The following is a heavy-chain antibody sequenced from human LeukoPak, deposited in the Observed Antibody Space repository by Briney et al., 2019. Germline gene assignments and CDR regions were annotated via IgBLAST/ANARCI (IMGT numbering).Heavy chain of an antibody. J-gene: IGHJ5*01. D-gene: IGHD5-12*01. V-gene: IGHV3-43*01. CDR3: AKEVDCPSACLFFHS. Sequence: GGSLRLSCAASGCTFDRCTIHWVRQTPGKGLEWVSLINRRGHTFYADSVKGRFTISRDKSRNSVFLQMNSVRPEDTALYHCAKEVDCPSACLFFHSRGHGTLVTVSS. CDR2: INRRGHT. CDR1: GCTFDRCT.